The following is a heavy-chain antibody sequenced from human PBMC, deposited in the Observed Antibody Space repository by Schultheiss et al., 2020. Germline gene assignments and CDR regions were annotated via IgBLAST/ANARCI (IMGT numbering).Heavy chain of an antibody. Sequence: GGSLRLSCAASGFAFNIYSMTWVRQAPGKGLEWVSSISSSSSYIYYADSVKGRFTISRDNAKNSLYLQMNSLRAEDTAVYYCARDLGHYYYGMDVWGQGTTVTVSS. CDR1: GFAFNIYS. V-gene: IGHV3-21*01. J-gene: IGHJ6*02. CDR2: ISSSSSYI. CDR3: ARDLGHYYYGMDV.